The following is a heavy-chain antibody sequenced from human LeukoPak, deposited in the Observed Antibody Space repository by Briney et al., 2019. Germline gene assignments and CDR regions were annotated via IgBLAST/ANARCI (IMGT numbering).Heavy chain of an antibody. V-gene: IGHV3-11*04. CDR3: ARDPTVAVGPFDY. J-gene: IGHJ4*02. Sequence: GGSLRLSCAASGFTFSDYYMSWIRQAPGKGLEWVSYISSSGSSIYYADSVRGRFTISRDNAKNSLYLQMNSLRAEDTAVYYCARDPTVAVGPFDYWGQGTLVTVSS. D-gene: IGHD6-19*01. CDR2: ISSSGSSI. CDR1: GFTFSDYY.